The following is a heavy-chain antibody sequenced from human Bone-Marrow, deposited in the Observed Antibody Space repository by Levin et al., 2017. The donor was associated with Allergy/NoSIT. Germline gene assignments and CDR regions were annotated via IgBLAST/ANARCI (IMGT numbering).Heavy chain of an antibody. V-gene: IGHV4-39*01. CDR3: ATHLLGFFSYED. Sequence: SETLSLTCSVSGGSISSGSYYWGWIRQPPGRGLEWIGSIHYSGTTYHSPSLKSRSTISVDTSRNQFSLNLSSVTAADTAVYYCATHLLGFFSYEDWGQGTLVTVSS. CDR2: IHYSGTT. D-gene: IGHD3-16*01. CDR1: GGSISSGSYY. J-gene: IGHJ4*02.